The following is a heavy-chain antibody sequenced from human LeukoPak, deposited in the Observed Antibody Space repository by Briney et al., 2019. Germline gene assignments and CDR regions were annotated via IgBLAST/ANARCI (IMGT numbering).Heavy chain of an antibody. CDR3: ARLLARGSGTI. CDR2: INSDGSST. V-gene: IGHV3-74*01. Sequence: GGSLRLSCAASGFTFSSYWMHWVRQAPGKGLVWVSRINSDGSSTSYADSVKGRFTISRDNAKNTLYLQMNSLRDEDTAVYYCARLLARGSGTIWGQGTLVTVSS. CDR1: GFTFSSYW. J-gene: IGHJ4*02. D-gene: IGHD3-10*01.